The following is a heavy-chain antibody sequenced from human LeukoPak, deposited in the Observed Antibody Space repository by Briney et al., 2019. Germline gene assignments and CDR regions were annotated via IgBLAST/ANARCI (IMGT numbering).Heavy chain of an antibody. J-gene: IGHJ4*02. CDR2: IYYSGST. V-gene: IGHV4-30-4*08. D-gene: IGHD4-23*01. CDR3: ARGRWLHDY. Sequence: SETLSLTCTVSDGSISSSSYYWGWIRQPPGKGLEWIGYIYYSGSTYYNPSLKSRVTISADTSKNQFSLKLSSVTAADTAVYYCARGRWLHDYWGQGTLVTVSS. CDR1: DGSISSSSYY.